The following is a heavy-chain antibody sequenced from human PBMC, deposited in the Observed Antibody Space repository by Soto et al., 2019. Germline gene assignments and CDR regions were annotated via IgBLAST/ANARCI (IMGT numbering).Heavy chain of an antibody. J-gene: IGHJ4*02. CDR3: ARDYDGKIDY. Sequence: PSETLSLTCTVSGGSISSYYWSWIRQPPGKGLEWIGYIYYSGSTNYNPSLKSRVTISVDTSKNQFSLKLSSVTAADTAVYYCARDYDGKIDYWGQGTLVTVSS. CDR2: IYYSGST. CDR1: GGSISSYY. D-gene: IGHD5-12*01. V-gene: IGHV4-59*01.